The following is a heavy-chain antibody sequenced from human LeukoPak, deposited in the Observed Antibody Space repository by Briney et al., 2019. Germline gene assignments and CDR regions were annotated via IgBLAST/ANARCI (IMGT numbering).Heavy chain of an antibody. CDR1: GGSISSYY. J-gene: IGHJ4*02. V-gene: IGHV4-59*01. CDR3: ARGRYDSSGYSFDY. D-gene: IGHD3-22*01. Sequence: SETLSLTCTVSGGSISSYYWSWIRQPPGKGLEWIGYIYYSGSTNYNPSLKSRVTISVDTSKNQFSLKLSSVTAADTAVYYCARGRYDSSGYSFDYWGQGTLVTASS. CDR2: IYYSGST.